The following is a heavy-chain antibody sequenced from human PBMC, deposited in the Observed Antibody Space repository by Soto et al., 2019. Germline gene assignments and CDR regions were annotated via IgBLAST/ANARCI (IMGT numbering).Heavy chain of an antibody. CDR1: GGSISSYY. V-gene: IGHV4-59*01. J-gene: IGHJ5*02. Sequence: SETLSLTCTVSGGSISSYYWSWIRQPPGKGLEWIGYTYYSGSTNYNPSLKSRVTISVDTSKNQFSLKLSSVTAADTAVYYCAGYCSSTSCWGRWFDPWGQGTLVTVSS. D-gene: IGHD2-2*01. CDR3: AGYCSSTSCWGRWFDP. CDR2: TYYSGST.